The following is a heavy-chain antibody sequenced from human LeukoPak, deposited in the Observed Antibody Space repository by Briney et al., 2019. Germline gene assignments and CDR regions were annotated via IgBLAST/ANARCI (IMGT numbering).Heavy chain of an antibody. CDR1: GFTFSSYW. V-gene: IGHV3-7*01. CDR3: ARVMRNPRYYFDY. Sequence: PGGSLRLSCAASGFTFSSYWMSWVRQAPGKGLEWVANIKQDGSEKYYVDSVKGRFTISRDNAKNSLYLQMNSLRAEDTAVYYCARVMRNPRYYFDYWGQGTLVTVSS. J-gene: IGHJ4*02. D-gene: IGHD1-14*01. CDR2: IKQDGSEK.